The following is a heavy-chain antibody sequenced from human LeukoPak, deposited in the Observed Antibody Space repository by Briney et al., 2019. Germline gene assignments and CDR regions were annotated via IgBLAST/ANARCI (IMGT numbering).Heavy chain of an antibody. Sequence: PGGSLRLSCAAYGFTFSSYSMNWVRQAPGKGLEWVSYISSSSSTIYYADSVKGRFTISRDNAKNSLYLQMNSLRAEDTAVYYCARWGREYCSSTSCYSNYYYYYMDVWGKVTTVTVSS. V-gene: IGHV3-48*01. CDR1: GFTFSSYS. CDR3: ARWGREYCSSTSCYSNYYYYYMDV. CDR2: ISSSSSTI. J-gene: IGHJ6*03. D-gene: IGHD2-2*01.